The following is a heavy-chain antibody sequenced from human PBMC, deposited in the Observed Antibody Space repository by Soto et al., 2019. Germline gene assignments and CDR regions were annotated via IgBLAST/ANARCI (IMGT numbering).Heavy chain of an antibody. Sequence: GGSLRLSCAASGFTFSSYAMSWVRQAPGKGLEWVSAISGSGGSTYYADSVKGRFTISRDNSKNTLYLQMNSLRAEDTAVYYCAKDLWYYYDSSGPFDYWGQGTLVTVSS. CDR1: GFTFSSYA. CDR3: AKDLWYYYDSSGPFDY. J-gene: IGHJ4*02. D-gene: IGHD3-22*01. CDR2: ISGSGGST. V-gene: IGHV3-23*01.